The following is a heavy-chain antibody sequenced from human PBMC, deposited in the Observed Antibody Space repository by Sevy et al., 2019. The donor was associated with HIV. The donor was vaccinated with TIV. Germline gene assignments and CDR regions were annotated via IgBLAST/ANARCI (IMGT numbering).Heavy chain of an antibody. Sequence: GGSLRLSCAASGFIFSGYGMHWVRLAPGRGLEWVSFLSFDGNKKYYAEFVKGRFTISKDTSKNTLFLEMNSLGAEDTAVYFCAKEEMGFYEDKTGYYADGPSVDYWGQGTLVTVSS. CDR1: GFIFSGYG. CDR2: LSFDGNKK. J-gene: IGHJ4*01. V-gene: IGHV3-30*18. CDR3: AKEEMGFYEDKTGYYADGPSVDY. D-gene: IGHD3-9*01.